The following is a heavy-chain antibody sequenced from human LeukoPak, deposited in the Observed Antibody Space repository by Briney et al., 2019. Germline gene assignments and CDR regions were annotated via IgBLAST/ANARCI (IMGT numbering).Heavy chain of an antibody. CDR2: IIPILGIA. D-gene: IGHD5-18*01. Sequence: SVKVSCKASGGTFSSYAISWVRPAPGQGLEWMGRIIPILGIANYAQKFQGRVTITADKSTSTAYMELSSLRSEDTAVYYCARDLWDTAMSTAMDVWGQGTTVTVSS. CDR3: ARDLWDTAMSTAMDV. CDR1: GGTFSSYA. J-gene: IGHJ6*02. V-gene: IGHV1-69*04.